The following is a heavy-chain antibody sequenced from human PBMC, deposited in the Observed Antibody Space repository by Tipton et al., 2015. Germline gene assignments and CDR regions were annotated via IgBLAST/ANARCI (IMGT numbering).Heavy chain of an antibody. J-gene: IGHJ6*02. CDR2: IYYTGST. V-gene: IGHV4-59*01. CDR3: ARDLEHGMDV. Sequence: TLSLTCSVSGDSINRYYWSWIRQPPGKGLECIGYIYYTGSTHYNPSLKSRVTISVDTSKSQFFLKLSSVTAADTAVYYCARDLEHGMDVWGQGPTVTVSS. D-gene: IGHD5-24*01. CDR1: GDSINRYY.